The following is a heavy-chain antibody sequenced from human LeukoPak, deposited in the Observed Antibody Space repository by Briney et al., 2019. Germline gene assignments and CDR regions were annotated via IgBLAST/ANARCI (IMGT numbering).Heavy chain of an antibody. CDR3: ARVVRPFWSGPVYYMDV. J-gene: IGHJ6*03. Sequence: KTSETLSLTCTVSGGSISSHYWSWLRQPPGKGLEGCGYLYYSGSTNFNPSLKSRVTISVDTSKNQLSLKLSSVTAADTDVYYCARVVRPFWSGPVYYMDVWGKGTPVTVSS. CDR2: LYYSGST. V-gene: IGHV4-59*11. D-gene: IGHD3-3*01. CDR1: GGSISSHY.